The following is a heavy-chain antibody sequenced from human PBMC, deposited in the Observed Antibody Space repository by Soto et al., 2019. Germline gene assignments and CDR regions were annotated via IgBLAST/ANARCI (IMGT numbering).Heavy chain of an antibody. V-gene: IGHV1-69*13. CDR3: AGNLQSGRWLQSHFDY. CDR2: IIPIFGTA. Sequence: RASVKVSCKASGGTFSSYAISWVRQAPGQGLEWMGGIIPIFGTANYAQKFQGRVTITADESTSTAYMELSSLRSEDTAVYYCAGNLQSGRWLQSHFDYWGQGTLVTVS. CDR1: GGTFSSYA. J-gene: IGHJ4*02. D-gene: IGHD2-15*01.